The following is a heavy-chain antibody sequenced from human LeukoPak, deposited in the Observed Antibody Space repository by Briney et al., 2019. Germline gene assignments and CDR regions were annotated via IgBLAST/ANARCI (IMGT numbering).Heavy chain of an antibody. V-gene: IGHV3-30-3*01. CDR2: ISYDGSNK. J-gene: IGHJ4*02. CDR3: ARGITMIVVANPFDY. Sequence: GGSLRLSCAASGFTFSSYAMHWVRQAPGKGLEWVAVISYDGSNKYYADSVKGRFTISRDNSKNTLYLQMNSLRAEDTAVYYCARGITMIVVANPFDYWGQGTLVTVSS. D-gene: IGHD3-22*01. CDR1: GFTFSSYA.